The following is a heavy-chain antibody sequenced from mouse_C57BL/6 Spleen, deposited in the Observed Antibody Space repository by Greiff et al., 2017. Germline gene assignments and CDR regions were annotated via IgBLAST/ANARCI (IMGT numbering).Heavy chain of an antibody. CDR1: GFTFSSYA. J-gene: IGHJ4*01. D-gene: IGHD2-1*01. CDR2: ISSGGDYI. CDR3: TRFYYGNYEGAMDY. V-gene: IGHV5-9-1*02. Sequence: EVQLVESGEGLVKPGGSLKLSCAASGFTFSSYAMSWVRQTPEKRLEWVAYISSGGDYIYYADTVKGRFTISRDNARNTLYLQMSSLKSEDTAMYYCTRFYYGNYEGAMDYWGQGTSVTVSS.